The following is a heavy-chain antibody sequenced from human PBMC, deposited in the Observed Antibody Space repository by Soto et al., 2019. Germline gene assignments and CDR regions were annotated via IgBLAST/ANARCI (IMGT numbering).Heavy chain of an antibody. CDR3: ASRERVDAFDV. CDR2: IIPILGSA. V-gene: IGHV1-69*01. CDR1: GGTLSNYA. D-gene: IGHD1-26*01. J-gene: IGHJ3*01. Sequence: QVQLLQSGAEVKKPGSSVKVSCKASGGTLSNYAISWVRQAPGQGLEWMGGIIPILGSANYAQKFQDRVTITADESTRTTYMELGSLRSEDAAVYFCASRERVDAFDVWGQGTMVTVSS.